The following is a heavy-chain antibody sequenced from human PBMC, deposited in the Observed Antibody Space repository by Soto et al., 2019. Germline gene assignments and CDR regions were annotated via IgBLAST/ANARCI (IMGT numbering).Heavy chain of an antibody. Sequence: VKVSCRASGYPVTTHAMHWLRQAPGQGVEWVGLIHPSRVCTKLAQKFQGGVTLTRDKYINTAYMDVSSLESDDTAVYFCARDRNVSRGSPDYWGQGNLVTVSS. CDR2: IHPSRVCT. CDR3: ARDRNVSRGSPDY. CDR1: GYPVTTHA. J-gene: IGHJ4*02. V-gene: IGHV1-2*02. D-gene: IGHD1-26*01.